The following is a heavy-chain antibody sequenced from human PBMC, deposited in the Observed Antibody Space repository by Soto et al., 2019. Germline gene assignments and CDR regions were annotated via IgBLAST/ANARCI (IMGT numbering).Heavy chain of an antibody. D-gene: IGHD6-19*01. J-gene: IGHJ3*02. CDR3: ASLGSGWYYLDI. Sequence: CTVSSGSISVTNGFWGWVRQPPGKGLEWIGNVDYSATAYFSPSLATRVSISVDKSKSHFSLSLSSVTAADTAAYYCASLGSGWYYLDIWGQGPLLTVSS. V-gene: IGHV4-39*07. CDR2: VDYSATA. CDR1: SGSISVTNGF.